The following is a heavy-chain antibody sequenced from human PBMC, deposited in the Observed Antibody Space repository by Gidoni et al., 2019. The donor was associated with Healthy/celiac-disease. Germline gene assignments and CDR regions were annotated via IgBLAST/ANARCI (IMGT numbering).Heavy chain of an antibody. CDR3: ARTVVLRYFDWYLRDYYGMDV. J-gene: IGHJ6*02. D-gene: IGHD3-9*01. V-gene: IGHV4-59*01. CDR2: IYYSGST. Sequence: QVQLQESGPGLVKPSETLSLTCTVSGGSIISYYWSWIRQPPGKGLEWIGYIYYSGSTNYNPSLKSRVTISVDTSKNQFSLKLSSVTAADTAVYYCARTVVLRYFDWYLRDYYGMDVWGQGTTVTVSS. CDR1: GGSIISYY.